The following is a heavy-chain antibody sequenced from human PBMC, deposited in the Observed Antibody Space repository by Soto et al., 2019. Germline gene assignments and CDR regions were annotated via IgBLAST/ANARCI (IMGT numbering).Heavy chain of an antibody. Sequence: GGSLRLSCAASGFTFSSYAMHWVRQAPGKGLEWVAVISYDGSNKYYADSVKGRFTISRDNSKNTLYLQMNSLRAEDTAVYYCARGVYSVSYSKHNFDYWGQGTLVTVSS. J-gene: IGHJ4*02. V-gene: IGHV3-30-3*01. CDR3: ARGVYSVSYSKHNFDY. CDR2: ISYDGSNK. D-gene: IGHD1-26*01. CDR1: GFTFSSYA.